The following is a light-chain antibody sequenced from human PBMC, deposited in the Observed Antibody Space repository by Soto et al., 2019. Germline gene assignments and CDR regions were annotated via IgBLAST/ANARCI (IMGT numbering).Light chain of an antibody. V-gene: IGKV4-1*01. CDR1: QSILDRSKNKYY. CDR3: QQYFTSPWT. J-gene: IGKJ1*01. CDR2: WSS. Sequence: DIVMTQSPDSLAVSLGERATFNCKSSQSILDRSKNKYYLAWYQQKSGQPPKLLIYWSSLRESGVPDRFTGSGSGTDFNLTISSLQAEDVAVYYCQQYFTSPWTLGKGTKVEI.